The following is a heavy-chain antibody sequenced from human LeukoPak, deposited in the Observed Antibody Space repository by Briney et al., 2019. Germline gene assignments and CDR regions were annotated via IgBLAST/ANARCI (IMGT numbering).Heavy chain of an antibody. V-gene: IGHV3-11*01. J-gene: IGHJ4*02. CDR3: AREIVVTRHLDY. CDR2: ISSSGSTI. Sequence: GGSLRLSCAASGFTFSDYYMSWIRQAPRKGLEWVSYISSSGSTIYYADSVKGRFTISRDNAKNSLYLQMNSLRAEDTAVYYCAREIVVTRHLDYWGQGTLVTVSS. CDR1: GFTFSDYY. D-gene: IGHD5-12*01.